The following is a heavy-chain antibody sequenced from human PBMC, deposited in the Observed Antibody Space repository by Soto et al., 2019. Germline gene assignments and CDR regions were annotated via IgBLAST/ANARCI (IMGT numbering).Heavy chain of an antibody. V-gene: IGHV4-59*01. Sequence: VQLLESGPGLVKPSETLSLTCTVSADSITAYYWGWIRQPPGKGLEWITYIFYSGSTDYNASLKSRVTISLDTSKNQFSLRLSSVTAADTAVYYCARGKRGYFDYWGQGTLVTVSS. CDR3: ARGKRGYFDY. CDR2: IFYSGST. J-gene: IGHJ4*02. CDR1: ADSITAYY.